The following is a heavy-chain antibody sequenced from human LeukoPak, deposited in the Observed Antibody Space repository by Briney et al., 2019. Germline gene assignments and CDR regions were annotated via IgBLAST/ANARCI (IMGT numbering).Heavy chain of an antibody. V-gene: IGHV3-23*01. CDR2: ISGGGGST. J-gene: IGHJ4*02. CDR1: GFTFNTYD. Sequence: GGSLRLSCAASGFTFNTYDMSWVRQAPGKGLEWVSAISGGGGSTYYADSVKGRFTISRDNSKNTLYLQMNSLRAEDTAVYYCAKDQYSYGQGPDYWGQGTLVTVSS. D-gene: IGHD5-18*01. CDR3: AKDQYSYGQGPDY.